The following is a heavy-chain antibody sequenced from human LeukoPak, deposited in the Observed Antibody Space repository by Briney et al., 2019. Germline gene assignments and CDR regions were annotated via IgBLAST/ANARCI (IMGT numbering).Heavy chain of an antibody. CDR3: ARRVIAARPSSFDY. CDR2: INHSGST. CDR1: GGSFSGYY. Sequence: SETLSLTCAVYGGSFSGYYWSWIRQPPGKGLEWFGEINHSGSTNYNPSLKSRVTISVDTSKNQFSLKLSSVTAADTAVYYCARRVIAARPSSFDYWGQGTLVTVSS. J-gene: IGHJ4*02. D-gene: IGHD6-6*01. V-gene: IGHV4-34*01.